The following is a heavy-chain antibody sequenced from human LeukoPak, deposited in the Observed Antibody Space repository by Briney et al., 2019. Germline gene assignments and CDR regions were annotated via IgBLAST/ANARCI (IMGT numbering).Heavy chain of an antibody. Sequence: GGSLRLSCATSGFTFSRYNLNWVRQAPGKGLEWLSFTSGSTNAIYYADSVKGRFTLSRDTAKSSLYLQMNSLRAEDTAVYYCARLYRVAAAGTETNDAFDVWGQGTVVTVSS. D-gene: IGHD6-13*01. CDR1: GFTFSRYN. CDR3: ARLYRVAAAGTETNDAFDV. CDR2: TSGSTNAI. V-gene: IGHV3-48*04. J-gene: IGHJ3*01.